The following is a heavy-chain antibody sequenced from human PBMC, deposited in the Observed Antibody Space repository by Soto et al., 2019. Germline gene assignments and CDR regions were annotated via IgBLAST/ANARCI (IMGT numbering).Heavy chain of an antibody. CDR1: GFTFSNYA. D-gene: IGHD3-10*01. Sequence: EVQLLESGGGLVQPGGSLILSCAASGFTFSNYAMSWVRKAPGKGLEYVSTILSSGGNTFYADSVKGRFTISRDNSKDTLFLQMSSLRVEDTAIYYCGKGDRNSGLDPWCQGTLVTVSS. J-gene: IGHJ5*02. CDR3: GKGDRNSGLDP. CDR2: ILSSGGNT. V-gene: IGHV3-23*01.